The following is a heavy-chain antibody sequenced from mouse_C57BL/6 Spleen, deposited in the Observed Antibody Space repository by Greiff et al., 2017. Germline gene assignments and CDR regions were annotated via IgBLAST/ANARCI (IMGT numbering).Heavy chain of an antibody. CDR1: GYSITSGYY. D-gene: IGHD2-4*01. V-gene: IGHV3-6*01. CDR2: ISYDGSN. Sequence: EVQRVESGPGLVKPSQSLSLTCSVTGYSITSGYYWNWIRQFPGNKLEWMGYISYDGSNNYNPSLKNRISITRDTSKNQFFLKLNSVTTEDTATYDCARGGYYDYDEAWFAYWGQGTLVTVSA. J-gene: IGHJ3*01. CDR3: ARGGYYDYDEAWFAY.